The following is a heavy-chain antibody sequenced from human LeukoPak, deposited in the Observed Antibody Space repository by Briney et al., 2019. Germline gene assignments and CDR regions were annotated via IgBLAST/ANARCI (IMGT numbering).Heavy chain of an antibody. CDR2: NNPNSGGT. Sequence: ASLKVSCKASGDTFTGYYIHWVRQAPGQGFEWMGWNNPNSGGTNYAQKFQGRVTMTRDTSISTAYMELSRLRSDDTAVYYCARDSTRYSSGWYRSYRDYWGQGTLVTVSS. CDR1: GDTFTGYY. J-gene: IGHJ4*02. D-gene: IGHD6-19*01. CDR3: ARDSTRYSSGWYRSYRDY. V-gene: IGHV1-2*02.